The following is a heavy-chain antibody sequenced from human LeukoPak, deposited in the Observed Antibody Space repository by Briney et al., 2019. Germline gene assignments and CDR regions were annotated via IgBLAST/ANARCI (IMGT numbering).Heavy chain of an antibody. Sequence: GGSLRLSCAASGFTFSSYGMHWVRQAPGKGLEWEAVISYDGSNKYYADSVKGRFTISRDNSKNTLYLQMNSLRAEDTAVYYCAKDGTPYYYGMDVWGQGTTVTASS. CDR1: GFTFSSYG. J-gene: IGHJ6*02. CDR3: AKDGTPYYYGMDV. V-gene: IGHV3-30*18. D-gene: IGHD1-26*01. CDR2: ISYDGSNK.